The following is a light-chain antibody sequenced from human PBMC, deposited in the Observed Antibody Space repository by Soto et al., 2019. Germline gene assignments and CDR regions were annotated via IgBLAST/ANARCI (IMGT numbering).Light chain of an antibody. V-gene: IGKV3-20*01. Sequence: DIVLTQSPGTLSLSPGERATLSCRASQSVTGSYLAWYQQKPGQAPRLLIYGASSRATGIPDRFSGSGSGTDFTLTISRLEPEDLAVYYCQLYGSPWTFGQGTKVEIK. CDR3: QLYGSPWT. CDR1: QSVTGSY. CDR2: GAS. J-gene: IGKJ1*01.